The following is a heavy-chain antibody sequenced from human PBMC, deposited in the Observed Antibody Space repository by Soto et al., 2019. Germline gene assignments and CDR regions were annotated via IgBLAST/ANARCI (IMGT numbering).Heavy chain of an antibody. CDR2: ISPYNGNT. D-gene: IGHD3-22*01. J-gene: IGHJ4*02. CDR3: VRDTRFYFDSSGQHY. Sequence: ASVKVSCKASGYTFTSHDSSWVRQAPGQGLEWMGWISPYNGNTNYAQRPQGRVTMAADTSTSTAYMELRSLRSDDTAVYYCVRDTRFYFDSSGQHYWGQGTLVTVSS. CDR1: GYTFTSHD. V-gene: IGHV1-18*01.